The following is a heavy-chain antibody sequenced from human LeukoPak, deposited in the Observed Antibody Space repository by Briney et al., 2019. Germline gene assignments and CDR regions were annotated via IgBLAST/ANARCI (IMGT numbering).Heavy chain of an antibody. CDR3: ARDSACYYDSSGYYCLGYFDY. CDR2: INHSGST. D-gene: IGHD3-22*01. V-gene: IGHV4-34*01. J-gene: IGHJ4*02. Sequence: PSETLSLTCAVYGGSFSGYYWSWIRQPPGKGLEWIGEINHSGSTNYNPSLKSRVTISVDTSKNQFSLKLSSVTAADTAVYYCARDSACYYDSSGYYCLGYFDYWGQGALVTVSS. CDR1: GGSFSGYY.